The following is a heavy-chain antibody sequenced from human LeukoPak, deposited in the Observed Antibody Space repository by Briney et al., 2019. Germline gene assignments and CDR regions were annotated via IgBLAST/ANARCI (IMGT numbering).Heavy chain of an antibody. V-gene: IGHV3-53*01. CDR2: IYSGGGT. J-gene: IGHJ4*02. Sequence: GGSLRLSCAVSGFNVSTNYISWVRQAPGKGLAWVSVIYSGGGTYYADSVKGRFIISRDISKNTVYLQMNSLRPEDTAVYFCARGGGSTWYNFWGQGTLLTVSS. D-gene: IGHD6-13*01. CDR3: ARGGGSTWYNF. CDR1: GFNVSTNY.